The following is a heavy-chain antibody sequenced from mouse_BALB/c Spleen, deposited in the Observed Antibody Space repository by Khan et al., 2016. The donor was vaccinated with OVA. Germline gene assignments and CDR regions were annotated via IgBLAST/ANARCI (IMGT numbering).Heavy chain of an antibody. CDR3: ARRGIYNGYSLYYAMDY. CDR1: GYSITSDYA. CDR2: INYSGST. V-gene: IGHV3-2*02. Sequence: EVQLQESGPGLVKPSQSLSLTCTVTGYSITSDYAWNWIRQFPGNKLEWMGYINYSGSTSYNPSLKSRISITRETSKNQFFLQLNSVTTEDTATYYCARRGIYNGYSLYYAMDYWGQGTSVTVSS. J-gene: IGHJ4*01. D-gene: IGHD2-3*01.